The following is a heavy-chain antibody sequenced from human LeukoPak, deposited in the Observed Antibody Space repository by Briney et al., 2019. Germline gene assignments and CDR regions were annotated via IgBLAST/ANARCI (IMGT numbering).Heavy chain of an antibody. CDR3: ARYSYGLYDAFDI. J-gene: IGHJ3*02. Sequence: SETLSLTCTVSGGSISSYYWSWIRQPPGKGLEWIGYIYYSGSTNYNPSLKSRVTISVDTSKNQFSLKLSSVTAADTAVYYCARYSYGLYDAFDIWGQGTMVTVSS. D-gene: IGHD5-18*01. V-gene: IGHV4-59*01. CDR1: GGSISSYY. CDR2: IYYSGST.